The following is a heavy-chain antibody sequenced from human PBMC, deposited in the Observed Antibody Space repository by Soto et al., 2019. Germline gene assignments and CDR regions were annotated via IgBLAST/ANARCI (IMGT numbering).Heavy chain of an antibody. CDR3: ARVRPRREFDP. CDR2: INPNTGGT. Sequence: QVLLVQSGAEVKRPGTSVKVSCKASGYIFTSYYVHWVRQVPGQGLEWMGWINPNTGGTNYAQRFEGRVTMTRDTPISTGYMELSRLTSGDTAIYFCARVRPRREFDPWGQGTLVTVSA. V-gene: IGHV1-2*02. CDR1: GYIFTSYY. J-gene: IGHJ5*02.